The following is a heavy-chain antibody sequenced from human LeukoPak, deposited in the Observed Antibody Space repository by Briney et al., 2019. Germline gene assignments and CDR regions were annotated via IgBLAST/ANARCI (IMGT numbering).Heavy chain of an antibody. Sequence: PSETLSLTCAVYGGSFSGYYWSWIRPPPAKGLEGIGEINYSGSNNYNPSLKSRVPISVDTSKNQFSVKLSAVTAADTAVYYCARGPPANVLLWFGEFYFDDWGQGTLVTVSS. CDR3: ARGPPANVLLWFGEFYFDD. CDR2: INYSGSN. CDR1: GGSFSGYY. J-gene: IGHJ4*02. D-gene: IGHD3-10*01. V-gene: IGHV4-34*01.